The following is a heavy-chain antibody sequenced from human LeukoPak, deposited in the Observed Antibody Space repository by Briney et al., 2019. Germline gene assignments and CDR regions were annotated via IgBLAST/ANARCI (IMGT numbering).Heavy chain of an antibody. CDR3: ARRKITMVRGLMIPWGYYMYV. D-gene: IGHD3-10*01. Sequence: SETLSLTCTVSGGSISSSSYYWGWIRQPPGKGLEWNGSIYYSGSTYYNPSLKSRVTISVDTSKNQFSLKLSSVTAADTAVYYCARRKITMVRGLMIPWGYYMYVWGKGTTVTISS. CDR2: IYYSGST. CDR1: GGSISSSSYY. J-gene: IGHJ6*03. V-gene: IGHV4-39*01.